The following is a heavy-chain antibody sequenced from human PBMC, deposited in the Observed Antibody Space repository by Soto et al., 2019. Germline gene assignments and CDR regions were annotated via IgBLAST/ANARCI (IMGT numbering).Heavy chain of an antibody. V-gene: IGHV1-69*01. CDR1: GGTFSSYA. J-gene: IGHJ4*02. Sequence: QVQLVQSGAEVKKPGSSVKVSCTASGGTFSSYAISWVRQAPGQGLEWMGGIIPIFGTANYAQKFQGRVTITADESTSTAYMELSSLRSEDTAVYYCARDLHYYDSSGYYEGDSWGQGTLVTVSS. CDR3: ARDLHYYDSSGYYEGDS. D-gene: IGHD3-22*01. CDR2: IIPIFGTA.